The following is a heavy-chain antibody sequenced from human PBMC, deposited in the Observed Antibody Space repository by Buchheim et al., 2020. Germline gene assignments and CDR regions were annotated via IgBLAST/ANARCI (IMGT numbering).Heavy chain of an antibody. CDR2: IYYSGST. J-gene: IGHJ4*02. CDR3: ARDRVPTAVNYFDY. CDR1: GGSISSSSYY. Sequence: QLQLQESGPGLVKPSETLSLTCTVSGGSISSSSYYWGWIRQPPGKGLEWIGSIYYSGSTYYNPSLKGRVTISVDTSKNQFSMKLSSVTAADTAVYYCARDRVPTAVNYFDYWGQGTL. V-gene: IGHV4-39*07. D-gene: IGHD4-23*01.